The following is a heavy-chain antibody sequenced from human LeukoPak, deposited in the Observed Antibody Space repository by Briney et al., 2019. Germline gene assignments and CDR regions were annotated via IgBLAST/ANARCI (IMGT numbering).Heavy chain of an antibody. D-gene: IGHD1-1*01. V-gene: IGHV3-21*01. Sequence: GGSLRLSCAASGFTFSSYSMNWVRQAPGKGLEWVSSISSSSSYIYYADSVKGRFTISRDNAKSTLYLQMNSLRPEDTAVYYCAKGQGPRGRQPDYWGQGTLVTVSS. CDR1: GFTFSSYS. CDR3: AKGQGPRGRQPDY. J-gene: IGHJ4*02. CDR2: ISSSSSYI.